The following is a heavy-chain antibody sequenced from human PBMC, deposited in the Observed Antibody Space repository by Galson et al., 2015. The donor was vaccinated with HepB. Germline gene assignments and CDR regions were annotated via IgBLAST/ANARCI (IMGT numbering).Heavy chain of an antibody. CDR1: GYIFTTNW. V-gene: IGHV5-51*01. CDR2: IYPGDSDT. D-gene: IGHD3-22*01. Sequence: QSGAEVKKPGESLKISCKGSGYIFTTNWIDWVRQVPGKGLEWMGHIYPGDSDTTYNPSFQGQVTISVDKSISTAYLQWSSLKASDTAMYYCARHVDTSGWDGGDYWGQGTLVTVSS. J-gene: IGHJ4*02. CDR3: ARHVDTSGWDGGDY.